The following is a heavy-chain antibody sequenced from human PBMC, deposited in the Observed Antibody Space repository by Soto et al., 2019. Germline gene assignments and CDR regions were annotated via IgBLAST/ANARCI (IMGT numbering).Heavy chain of an antibody. D-gene: IGHD2-2*01. Sequence: GGSLRLSCAASGFTFSTYEFNWVRQAPGRGLEWISYISVSGNIIKYAESVKGRFTISRDNAENSLHLHMSNLRVDDTALYFCVRDTMRASAAASLDYWGQGTQVTVSS. V-gene: IGHV3-48*03. CDR3: VRDTMRASAAASLDY. J-gene: IGHJ4*02. CDR2: ISVSGNII. CDR1: GFTFSTYE.